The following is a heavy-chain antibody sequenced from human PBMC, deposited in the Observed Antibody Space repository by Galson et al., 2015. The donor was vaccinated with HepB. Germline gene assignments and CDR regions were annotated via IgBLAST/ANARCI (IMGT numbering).Heavy chain of an antibody. D-gene: IGHD2-21*01. Sequence: PALVKPTQTLTLTCTFSGFSLSTSKMRVSWIRQPPGKALEWLARIDWDDDKFYSTSLKTRLTISKDTSKNQVVLTMTNMDPVDTATYYCARIGDCGGDCYLDHWGQGTLVTVSS. V-gene: IGHV2-70*04. J-gene: IGHJ4*02. CDR1: GFSLSTSKMR. CDR3: ARIGDCGGDCYLDH. CDR2: IDWDDDK.